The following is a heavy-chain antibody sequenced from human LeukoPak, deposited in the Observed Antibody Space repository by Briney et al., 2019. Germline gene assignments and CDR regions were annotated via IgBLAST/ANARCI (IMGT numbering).Heavy chain of an antibody. Sequence: LRLSCAASGFTFSSYWMHWVRQAPGKGLEWIGYIYYSGSTFYNPSLKSRLTISLDTTKNQFSLKLSSLTAADTAVYYCARDMDALDIWGQGTMVTVSS. V-gene: IGHV4-31*02. CDR1: GFTFSSYW. CDR3: ARDMDALDI. CDR2: IYYSGST. J-gene: IGHJ3*02.